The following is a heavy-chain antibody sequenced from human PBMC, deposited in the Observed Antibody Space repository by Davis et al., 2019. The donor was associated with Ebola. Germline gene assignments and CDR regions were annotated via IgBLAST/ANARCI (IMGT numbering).Heavy chain of an antibody. CDR1: GGSISSYY. CDR2: IYTSGST. Sequence: SETLSLTCTVSGGSISSYYWSWIRQPAGKGLEWIGRIYTSGSTNYNPSLKSRVTMSVDTSKNQFSLKLSSVTAADTAVYYCATTPRYTSHGAYFDSWGQGTLVTVSS. D-gene: IGHD5-18*01. CDR3: ATTPRYTSHGAYFDS. J-gene: IGHJ4*02. V-gene: IGHV4-4*07.